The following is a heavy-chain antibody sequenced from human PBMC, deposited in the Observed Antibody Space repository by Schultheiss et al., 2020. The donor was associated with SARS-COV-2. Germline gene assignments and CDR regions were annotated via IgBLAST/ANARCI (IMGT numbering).Heavy chain of an antibody. J-gene: IGHJ6*03. D-gene: IGHD3-10*01. CDR1: GGTFSSYA. CDR2: INPNSGGT. Sequence: ASVKVSCKASGGTFSSYAISWVRQAPGQGLEWMGWINPNSGGTNFAQKFQGRVTMTRDTSISTAYMELSSLRSDDTAVYYCARDGGAYYYYMDVWAKGTTVTVSS. CDR3: ARDGGAYYYYMDV. V-gene: IGHV1-2*02.